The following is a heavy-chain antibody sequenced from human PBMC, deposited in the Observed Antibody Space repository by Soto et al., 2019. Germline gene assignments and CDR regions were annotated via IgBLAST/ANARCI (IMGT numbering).Heavy chain of an antibody. CDR3: ARDTYPSATIPWPHPYYYYMDV. CDR1: GFTFSSYS. Sequence: EVQLVESGGGLVKPGGSLRLSCAASGFTFSSYSMNWVRQAPGKGLEWVSSISSSSSYIYYADSVKGRFTISRDNAKNSLYLQMNSLRAEDTAVYYCARDTYPSATIPWPHPYYYYMDVWGKGTTVTVSS. CDR2: ISSSSSYI. D-gene: IGHD5-12*01. J-gene: IGHJ6*03. V-gene: IGHV3-21*01.